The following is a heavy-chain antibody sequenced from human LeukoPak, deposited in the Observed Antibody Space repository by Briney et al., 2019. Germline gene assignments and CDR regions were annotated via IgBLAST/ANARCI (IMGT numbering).Heavy chain of an antibody. Sequence: SETLSLTCTVSGGPISSYYWSWIRQPPGKGLGWIGYIYYSGSTNYNPSLKSRVTISVDTSKNQFSLKLSSVTAADTAVYYCARAGGRSTSFDYWGQGTLVTVSS. V-gene: IGHV4-59*01. CDR2: IYYSGST. J-gene: IGHJ4*02. CDR1: GGPISSYY. D-gene: IGHD2-8*02. CDR3: ARAGGRSTSFDY.